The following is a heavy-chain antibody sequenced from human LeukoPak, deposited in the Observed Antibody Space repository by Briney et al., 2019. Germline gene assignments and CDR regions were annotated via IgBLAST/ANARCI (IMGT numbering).Heavy chain of an antibody. CDR2: INHSGST. CDR1: GGSFSGYY. D-gene: IGHD5-18*01. J-gene: IGHJ4*02. Sequence: SETLPLTCAVYGGSFSGYYWSWIRQPPGKGLEWIGEINHSGSTNYNPSLKSRVTISVDTSKNQFSLKLSSVTAADTAVYYCARRGTAMAKNFDYWGQGTLVTVSS. CDR3: ARRGTAMAKNFDY. V-gene: IGHV4-34*01.